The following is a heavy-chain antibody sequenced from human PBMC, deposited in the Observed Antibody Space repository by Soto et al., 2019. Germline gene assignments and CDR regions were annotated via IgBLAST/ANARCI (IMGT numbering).Heavy chain of an antibody. J-gene: IGHJ4*02. CDR3: ARSGYDPFDY. V-gene: IGHV3-7*03. Sequence: HPGGSLRLSCAASGFTFSSYMMSWVRQAPGKGLEWVANIKEDGTERYYVDSVKGRFTIFRDNAKNSLYLQMNSLTAEDTAVYYCARSGYDPFDYWGQGNLVTFSS. CDR1: GFTFSSYM. D-gene: IGHD5-12*01. CDR2: IKEDGTER.